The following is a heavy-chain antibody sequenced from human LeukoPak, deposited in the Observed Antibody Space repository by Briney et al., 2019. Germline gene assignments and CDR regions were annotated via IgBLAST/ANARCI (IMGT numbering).Heavy chain of an antibody. Sequence: PGRSLRLSCAASGFDFSSYGMHWVRQAPGKGLEWVTSIWFDGSNIHYADSVKGRVIISRDNSKNALYLQMNSLRAEDTAIYYCARDSLPMAVTGPFDHWGQGALVTVSS. V-gene: IGHV3-33*01. J-gene: IGHJ4*02. CDR2: IWFDGSNI. CDR1: GFDFSSYG. CDR3: ARDSLPMAVTGPFDH. D-gene: IGHD6-19*01.